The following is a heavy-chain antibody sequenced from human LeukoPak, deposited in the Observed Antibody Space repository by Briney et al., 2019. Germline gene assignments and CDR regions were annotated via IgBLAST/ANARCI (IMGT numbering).Heavy chain of an antibody. J-gene: IGHJ4*02. CDR2: ISSTSSNI. Sequence: GGSLRLSCAASGFTFSSYNMNWVRQAPGKGLEWVSSISSTSSNIYYADSLKGRLTISRDNAKQSLYLQMNSLRAEDTAVYYCARVTLTGYYAFDYWGQGTLVTVSS. CDR3: ARVTLTGYYAFDY. D-gene: IGHD3-9*01. V-gene: IGHV3-21*01. CDR1: GFTFSSYN.